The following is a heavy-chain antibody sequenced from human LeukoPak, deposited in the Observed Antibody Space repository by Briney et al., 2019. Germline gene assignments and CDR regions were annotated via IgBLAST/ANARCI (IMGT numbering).Heavy chain of an antibody. CDR3: ASRGLPWLVYRGALGDY. V-gene: IGHV4-39*01. Sequence: PSETLSLTCTVSGGSISSSSYYWGWIRQPPGKGLEWIGSIYYSGSTYYSPSLKSRVSISIDTSQNQFSLNLSSVTAADTAVYWCASRGLPWLVYRGALGDYWGQGALVTVSS. CDR1: GGSISSSSYY. D-gene: IGHD6-19*01. CDR2: IYYSGST. J-gene: IGHJ4*02.